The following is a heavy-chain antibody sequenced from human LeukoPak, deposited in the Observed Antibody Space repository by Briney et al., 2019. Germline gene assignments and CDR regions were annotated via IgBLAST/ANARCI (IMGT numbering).Heavy chain of an antibody. D-gene: IGHD5-24*01. CDR1: GFTFSSYS. CDR3: ARDIGMATTLP. J-gene: IGHJ5*02. CDR2: ISSSSSYI. Sequence: PGGSLRLSRAASGFTFSSYSMNWVRQAPGKGLEWVSSISSSSSYIYYADSVKGRFTISRDNAKNSLYLQMNSLRAEDTAVYYCARDIGMATTLPWGQGTLVTVSS. V-gene: IGHV3-21*01.